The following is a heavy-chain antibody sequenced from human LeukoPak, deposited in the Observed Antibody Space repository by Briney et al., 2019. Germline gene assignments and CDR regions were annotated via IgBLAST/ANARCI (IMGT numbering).Heavy chain of an antibody. CDR3: ARDSGTTGEVKFDP. Sequence: SETLSLTCTVSGGSISSYYWSWIRQPPGKGLEWIGRISGSGSTTYNPSLKSRLSISIDTSKNQFSLKLMSVTAADTAVYYCARDSGTTGEVKFDPWGQGTLVTVSS. J-gene: IGHJ5*02. V-gene: IGHV4-4*07. CDR1: GGSISSYY. D-gene: IGHD3-10*01. CDR2: ISGSGST.